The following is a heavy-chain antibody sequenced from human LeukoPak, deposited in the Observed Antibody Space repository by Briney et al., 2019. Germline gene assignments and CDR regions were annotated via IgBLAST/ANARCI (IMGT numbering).Heavy chain of an antibody. D-gene: IGHD3-22*01. CDR2: IYYSGST. V-gene: IGHV4-59*01. CDR1: GGSFSSYY. CDR3: ARESHDSSGFDY. J-gene: IGHJ4*02. Sequence: SETLSLTCAVYGGSFSSYYWSWIRQPPGKGLEWIGYIYYSGSTNYNPSLKSRVTISVDTSKNQFSLKLSSATAADTAVYYCARESHDSSGFDYWGQGTLVTVSS.